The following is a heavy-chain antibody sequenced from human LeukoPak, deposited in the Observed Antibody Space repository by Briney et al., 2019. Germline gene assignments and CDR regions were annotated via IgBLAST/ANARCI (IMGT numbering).Heavy chain of an antibody. D-gene: IGHD3-3*01. J-gene: IGHJ3*02. V-gene: IGHV3-48*02. CDR3: ARDGGFGFLAAFDI. Sequence: GGSLRLSCAASGFTFSSYIMNWVRQAPGKGLEWISYISGSGSVSYYEDSVKGRFTISRDNAKNSLYLQMNSLRDEDTALYYCARDGGFGFLAAFDIWGQGTMVTVSS. CDR1: GFTFSSYI. CDR2: ISGSGSVS.